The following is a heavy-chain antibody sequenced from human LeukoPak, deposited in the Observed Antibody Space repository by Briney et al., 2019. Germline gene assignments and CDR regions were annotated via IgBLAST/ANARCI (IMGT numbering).Heavy chain of an antibody. CDR2: INHSGST. D-gene: IGHD1-26*01. CDR3: ARDLVGAPYYFDY. V-gene: IGHV4-34*01. J-gene: IGHJ4*02. Sequence: SETLSLTCAVYGGSFSGYYWSWIRQPPGKGLEWIGEINHSGSTNYNPSLKSRVTISVDTSKNQFSLRLSSVTAADTAVYYCARDLVGAPYYFDYWGQGTLVTVSS. CDR1: GGSFSGYY.